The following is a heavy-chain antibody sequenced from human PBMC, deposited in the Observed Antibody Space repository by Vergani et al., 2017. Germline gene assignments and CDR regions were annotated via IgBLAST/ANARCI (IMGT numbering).Heavy chain of an antibody. D-gene: IGHD3-10*01. CDR2: IDPSDSYT. V-gene: IGHV5-10-1*01. Sequence: EVHLVQSGAEVKTPGESLRISCKGSGYSFTSYWISWVRQMPGKGLEWMGRIDPSDSYTNYSPSFQGHVTISADKSISTAYLQWSSLKASDTAMYYCVYGSGSYYGADYWGQGTLVTVSS. J-gene: IGHJ4*02. CDR3: VYGSGSYYGADY. CDR1: GYSFTSYW.